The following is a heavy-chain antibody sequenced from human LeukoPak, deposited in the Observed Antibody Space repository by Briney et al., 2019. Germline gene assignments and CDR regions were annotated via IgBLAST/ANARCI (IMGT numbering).Heavy chain of an antibody. J-gene: IGHJ3*02. CDR1: GGSFSGYY. D-gene: IGHD4-17*01. CDR3: ARSGHDYGDQGAFDI. CDR2: INHSGST. V-gene: IGHV4-34*01. Sequence: SETLSLTCAVYGGSFSGYYWSWIRQPPGKGLEWIGEINHSGSTNYNPSLKSRVTISVDTSKNQFSLKLSSVTAADTAVHYCARSGHDYGDQGAFDIWGQGTMVTVSS.